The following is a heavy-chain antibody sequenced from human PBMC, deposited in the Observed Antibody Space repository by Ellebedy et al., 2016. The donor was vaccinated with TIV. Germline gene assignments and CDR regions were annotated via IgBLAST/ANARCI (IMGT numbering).Heavy chain of an antibody. Sequence: SETLSLXCTVSGGSISSYYWSWIRQPPGKGLEWIGYIYYSGSTNYNPSLKSRVTISVDTSKNQFSLKLSSVTAADTAVYYCARDGYSSGRKRTRYWFNPWGQGTLVTVSS. CDR3: ARDGYSSGRKRTRYWFNP. CDR1: GGSISSYY. D-gene: IGHD6-19*01. V-gene: IGHV4-59*01. CDR2: IYYSGST. J-gene: IGHJ5*02.